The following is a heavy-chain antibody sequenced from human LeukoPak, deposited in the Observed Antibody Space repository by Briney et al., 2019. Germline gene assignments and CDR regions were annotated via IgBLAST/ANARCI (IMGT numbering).Heavy chain of an antibody. D-gene: IGHD3-22*01. CDR1: GGTFSSYA. V-gene: IGHV1-69*06. CDR2: IIPIFGTA. J-gene: IGHJ6*03. CDR3: ARGVGGANYDSSGKDYYYYYYMDV. Sequence: GASVKVSCKASGGTFSSYAISWVRQAPGQGLGWMGGIIPIFGTANYAQKFQGRVTITADKSTSTAYMELSSLRSEDTAVYYCARGVGGANYDSSGKDYYYYYYMDVWGKGTTVTVSS.